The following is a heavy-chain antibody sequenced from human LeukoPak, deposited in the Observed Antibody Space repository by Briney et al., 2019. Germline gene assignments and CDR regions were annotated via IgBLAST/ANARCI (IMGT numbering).Heavy chain of an antibody. CDR3: ARVRTRSFDY. J-gene: IGHJ4*02. D-gene: IGHD3/OR15-3a*01. Sequence: GGSLRLSCAASGFTVSSNYMSWVRQAQGKGLEWVSVIYSGGSTYYADSVKGRFTISRDNSKNTLYLQMNSLRAEDTAVYYCARVRTRSFDYWGQGTLVTVSS. CDR1: GFTVSSNY. V-gene: IGHV3-66*02. CDR2: IYSGGST.